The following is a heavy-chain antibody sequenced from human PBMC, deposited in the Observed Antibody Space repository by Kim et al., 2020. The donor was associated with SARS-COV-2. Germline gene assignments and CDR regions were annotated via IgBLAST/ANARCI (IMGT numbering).Heavy chain of an antibody. CDR2: IIPIFGTA. V-gene: IGHV1-69*13. J-gene: IGHJ6*02. Sequence: SVKVSCKASGGTFSNYAISWVRQAPGQGLEWMGGIIPIFGTASYAQKFQGRVTVTADESTSTAYMELSSLRSEDTAVYYCARARYCGGTSCYTNYYYAMDVWGLGTTVTVSS. D-gene: IGHD2-2*02. CDR3: ARARYCGGTSCYTNYYYAMDV. CDR1: GGTFSNYA.